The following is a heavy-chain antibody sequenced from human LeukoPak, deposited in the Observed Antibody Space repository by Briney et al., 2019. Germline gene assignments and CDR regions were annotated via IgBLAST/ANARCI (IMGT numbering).Heavy chain of an antibody. D-gene: IGHD2-15*01. V-gene: IGHV1-2*04. CDR3: ARGYCSGGSCYLGIFDH. Sequence: ASVKVSCKASGYTFTGYYMHWVRQAPGQGLEWMGWINPNSGGTNYAQKFQGWVTMTRDTSISTAYMELSRLRSVDTAVYYCARGYCSGGSCYLGIFDHWGQGTLVTVSS. CDR1: GYTFTGYY. CDR2: INPNSGGT. J-gene: IGHJ4*02.